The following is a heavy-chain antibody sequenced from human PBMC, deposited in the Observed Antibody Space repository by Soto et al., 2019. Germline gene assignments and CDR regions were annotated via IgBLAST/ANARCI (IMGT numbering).Heavy chain of an antibody. CDR3: ARRFCSTGSCRGIGFDF. CDR1: GFTFSTYD. CDR2: IGSDVLT. Sequence: PGGFLRLSCAASGFTFSTYDMHWVRQPTGKGLEWVSAIGSDVLTYYAGSVKGRFTISRDNARNALFLQMNSLSAGDTAVYYCARRFCSTGSCRGIGFDFWGRGTLVTVSS. J-gene: IGHJ4*02. D-gene: IGHD2-15*01. V-gene: IGHV3-13*01.